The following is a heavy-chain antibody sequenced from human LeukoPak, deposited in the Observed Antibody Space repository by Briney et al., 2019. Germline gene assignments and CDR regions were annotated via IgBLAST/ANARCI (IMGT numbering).Heavy chain of an antibody. CDR1: GFTFSSYS. D-gene: IGHD5-12*01. J-gene: IGHJ4*02. V-gene: IGHV3-21*04. CDR2: ISSSSSYI. CDR3: ARDGYAVNDY. Sequence: GGSLRLSCAASGFTFSSYSMNWVRQAPGKGLEWVSSISSSSSYIYYADSVKGRFTISRDNSKNTLYLQMNSLRAEDTAVYYCARDGYAVNDYWGQGTLVTVSS.